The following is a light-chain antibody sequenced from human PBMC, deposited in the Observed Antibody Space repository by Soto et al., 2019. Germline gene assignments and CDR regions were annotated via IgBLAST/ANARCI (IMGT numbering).Light chain of an antibody. CDR1: QSVSSNY. Sequence: EIVLTQSPGTLSLSPGEGATLSCRASQSVSSNYLAWYQQKPGQAPRLLIYGASSRATGIPDRFSGSGSGTDFILTISRREPEDFAVFYCQQYGSSPWTFGQGTKVEIK. CDR3: QQYGSSPWT. V-gene: IGKV3-20*01. CDR2: GAS. J-gene: IGKJ1*01.